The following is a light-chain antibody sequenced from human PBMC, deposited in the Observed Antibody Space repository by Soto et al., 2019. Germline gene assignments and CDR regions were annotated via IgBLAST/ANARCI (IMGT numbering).Light chain of an antibody. Sequence: EIVVTQSPATLSVSPGERATLSCRASQSVSRNLAWYQQKPGQAPRLLIYGASTRATGIPARFSGSGSGTEFTLIISSLQSEDFAVYYCQQYNNWPRTFGQGTKVDIK. J-gene: IGKJ1*01. CDR2: GAS. CDR1: QSVSRN. CDR3: QQYNNWPRT. V-gene: IGKV3-15*01.